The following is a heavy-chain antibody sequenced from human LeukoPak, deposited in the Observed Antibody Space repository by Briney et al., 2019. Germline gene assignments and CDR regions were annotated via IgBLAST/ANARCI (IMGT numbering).Heavy chain of an antibody. CDR3: ARATYCGANCYKGFDS. CDR2: ISPDGSYT. CDR1: GFTFSSYW. V-gene: IGHV3-74*01. J-gene: IGHJ4*02. D-gene: IGHD2-21*01. Sequence: GGSLRLSCKASGFTFSSYWMHWVRQAPGNGPVWVSRISPDGSYTSYADSVRGRFTMSRDNAKNTLYLQVNSLRAGDTAVYYCARATYCGANCYKGFDSWGQGTQVTDSS.